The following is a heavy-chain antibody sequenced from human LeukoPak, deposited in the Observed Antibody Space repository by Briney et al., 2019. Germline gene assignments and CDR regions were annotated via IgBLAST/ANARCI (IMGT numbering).Heavy chain of an antibody. J-gene: IGHJ3*02. D-gene: IGHD6-19*01. CDR3: TRDRGYSSGWYTDAFDI. Sequence: GRCLRLSCTASGFTFGAYAMSWVRQAPGKGLESVGFIRSKAYGGTTEYAAPVKGRFTISRDDSKSIAYLQMNSLKTEDTAVYYCTRDRGYSSGWYTDAFDIWGQGTMVTVSS. CDR1: GFTFGAYA. CDR2: IRSKAYGGTT. V-gene: IGHV3-49*04.